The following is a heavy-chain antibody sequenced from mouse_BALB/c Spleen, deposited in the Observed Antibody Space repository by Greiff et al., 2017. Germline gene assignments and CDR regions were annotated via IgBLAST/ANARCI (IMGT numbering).Heavy chain of an antibody. Sequence: VQLKQSGTVLARPGASVKMSCKASVYSFTSYWMHWVKQRPGQGLEWIGAIYPGNSDTSYNQKFKGKAKLTAVTSASTAYMELSSLTNEDSAVYYCTKGYYGSNSYYAMDYWGQGTSVTVSS. CDR3: TKGYYGSNSYYAMDY. J-gene: IGHJ4*01. V-gene: IGHV1-5*01. CDR1: VYSFTSYW. D-gene: IGHD1-1*01. CDR2: IYPGNSDT.